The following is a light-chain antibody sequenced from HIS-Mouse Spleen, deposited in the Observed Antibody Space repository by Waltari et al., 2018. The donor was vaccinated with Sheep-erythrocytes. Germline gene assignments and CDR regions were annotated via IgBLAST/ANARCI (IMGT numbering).Light chain of an antibody. Sequence: QSVLTQPPSASGTTGQRVTISCSGSSSNIGSNTVNWYQQLPGTAPKPLIYSNNQRPSGVPDRFSGSKSGTSASLAISGLQSEDEADYYCAAWDDSLNGPVFGGGTKLTVL. CDR1: SSNIGSNT. CDR3: AAWDDSLNGPV. J-gene: IGLJ3*02. CDR2: SNN. V-gene: IGLV1-44*01.